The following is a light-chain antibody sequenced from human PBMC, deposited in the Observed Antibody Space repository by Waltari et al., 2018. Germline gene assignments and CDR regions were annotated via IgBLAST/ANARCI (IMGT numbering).Light chain of an antibody. CDR3: QSFDNMLSGGVV. CDR1: TSNIGAGHD. CDR2: GNN. V-gene: IGLV1-40*01. Sequence: QSVLTQPPSVSGTPGQRVTISCSGSTSNIGAGHDVHWYQHLPGTAPKLLIYGNNTRPPGVPDRVSGSKSGTSASLAITGLQADDEADYFCQSFDNMLSGGVVFGGGTKLAVL. J-gene: IGLJ2*01.